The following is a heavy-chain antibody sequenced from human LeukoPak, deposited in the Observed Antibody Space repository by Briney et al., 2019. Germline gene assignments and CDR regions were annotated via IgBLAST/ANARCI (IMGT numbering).Heavy chain of an antibody. V-gene: IGHV3-23*01. J-gene: IGHJ4*02. Sequence: GGSLRLSCAASGVSFSSYAMSWVRQAPGKGLEWVSAISGSGGSTYYADSVKGRFTISRDNSKNTLYLQMNSLRAEDTAVYYCAKGSLWYEAGTPPGYFDYYDQGTLITVSA. CDR3: AKGSLWYEAGTPPGYFDY. D-gene: IGHD2-15*01. CDR2: ISGSGGST. CDR1: GVSFSSYA.